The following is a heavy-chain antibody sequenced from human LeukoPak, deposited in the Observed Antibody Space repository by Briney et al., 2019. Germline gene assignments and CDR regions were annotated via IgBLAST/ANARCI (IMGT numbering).Heavy chain of an antibody. CDR1: GYSISSGYY. CDR2: IYHSGST. CDR3: ARDIDRYYGSDN. Sequence: SETLSLTCTFSGYSISSGYYWGWIRQPPGKGLEWIGNIYHSGSTYYNPSLKSRVTISVDTSKNQFSLKLSSLTAANTAVYYCARDIDRYYGSDNWGQGTLVTVSS. J-gene: IGHJ4*02. D-gene: IGHD3-10*01. V-gene: IGHV4-38-2*02.